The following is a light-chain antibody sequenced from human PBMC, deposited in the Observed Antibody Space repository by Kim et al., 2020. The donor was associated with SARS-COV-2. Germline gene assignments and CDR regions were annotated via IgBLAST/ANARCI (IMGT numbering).Light chain of an antibody. Sequence: SPGERATVSCRASQSVSTNLAWYQQKRGQAPRLLIYGASTRATGIPARFSGSGSGTEFTLTINSLQSEDFAVYYCQQYNNWPPWTFGQGTKVDIK. CDR2: GAS. J-gene: IGKJ1*01. V-gene: IGKV3-15*01. CDR3: QQYNNWPPWT. CDR1: QSVSTN.